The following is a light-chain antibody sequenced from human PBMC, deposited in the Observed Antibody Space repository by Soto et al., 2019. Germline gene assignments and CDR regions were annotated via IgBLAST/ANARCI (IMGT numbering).Light chain of an antibody. CDR2: GAS. Sequence: VVMTQSPATLSVSPGERATFSCRASQSVYSNLAWYQQKPGQAPRLLISGASSRASRVPVRFSGSGSGTEFTLTISSVESEDFAVYYWQQYNSWPRTFGQGTKVEIK. J-gene: IGKJ1*01. CDR1: QSVYSN. CDR3: QQYNSWPRT. V-gene: IGKV3-15*01.